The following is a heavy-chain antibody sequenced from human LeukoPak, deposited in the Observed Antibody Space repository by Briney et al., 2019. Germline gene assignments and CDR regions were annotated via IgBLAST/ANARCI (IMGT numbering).Heavy chain of an antibody. Sequence: PGGSLRLSCAASGFTFDDYAMHWVRQAPGKGLEWVSGISWNSGSIGYADSVKGRFTISRDNAKNSLYLQMNSLRAEDTALYYCAKGYEMATTTYFDYWGQGTLVTVSS. CDR3: AKGYEMATTTYFDY. CDR2: ISWNSGSI. D-gene: IGHD5-24*01. J-gene: IGHJ4*02. CDR1: GFTFDDYA. V-gene: IGHV3-9*01.